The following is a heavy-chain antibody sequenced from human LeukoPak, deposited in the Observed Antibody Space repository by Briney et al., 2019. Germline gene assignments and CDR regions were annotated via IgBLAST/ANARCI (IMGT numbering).Heavy chain of an antibody. CDR2: ISYDGSNK. J-gene: IGHJ4*02. Sequence: QPGRSLRLSCAASGFTFSSYAMHWVRQAPGKGLEWVAVISYDGSNKYYADSVKGRFTISRDNSKNTLDLQMNSLRAEDTAVYYCAKEGNYYDSSGYYRSYYFDYWGQGTLVTVSS. D-gene: IGHD3-22*01. V-gene: IGHV3-30*04. CDR3: AKEGNYYDSSGYYRSYYFDY. CDR1: GFTFSSYA.